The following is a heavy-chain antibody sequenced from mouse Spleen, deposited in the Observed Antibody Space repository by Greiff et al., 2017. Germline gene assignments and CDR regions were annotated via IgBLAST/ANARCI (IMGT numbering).Heavy chain of an antibody. CDR1: GYSFTGYY. CDR2: INPSTGGT. V-gene: IGHV1-42*01. J-gene: IGHJ3*01. Sequence: VQLKESGPELVKPGASVKISCKASGYSFTGYYMNWVKQSPEKSLEWIGEINPSTGGTTYNQKFKAKATLTVDKSSSTAYMQLKSLTSEDSAVYYCARGYYSNYEFAYWGQGTLVTVSA. D-gene: IGHD2-5*01. CDR3: ARGYYSNYEFAY.